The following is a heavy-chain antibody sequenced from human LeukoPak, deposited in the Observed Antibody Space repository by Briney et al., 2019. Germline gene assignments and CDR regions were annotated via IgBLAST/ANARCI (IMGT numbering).Heavy chain of an antibody. Sequence: PSETLSLTCTVSGDSLSGSTYYWGWIRQSPGKGLEWIGSLYYSGSTYYNPSLQSRVTISVDTSKNQFSLKVNSLTAADTAVYYCARDFRGSVDAFDIWGQGTMVAVSS. J-gene: IGHJ3*02. CDR1: GDSLSGSTYY. V-gene: IGHV4-39*07. CDR2: LYYSGST. CDR3: ARDFRGSVDAFDI.